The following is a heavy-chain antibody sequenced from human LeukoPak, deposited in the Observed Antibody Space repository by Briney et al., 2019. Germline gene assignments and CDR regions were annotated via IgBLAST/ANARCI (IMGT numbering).Heavy chain of an antibody. Sequence: PGGSLRLSCAASGFTLSGSAMHWVRQAPGKGLEWVAVIWYDGSNKYYADSVKGRFTISRDNSKNTLYLQMNSLRAEDTAVYYCARGSYGPKHYYYYYGMDVWGQGTTVTVSS. V-gene: IGHV3-33*08. J-gene: IGHJ6*02. D-gene: IGHD5-18*01. CDR3: ARGSYGPKHYYYYYGMDV. CDR2: IWYDGSNK. CDR1: GFTLSGSA.